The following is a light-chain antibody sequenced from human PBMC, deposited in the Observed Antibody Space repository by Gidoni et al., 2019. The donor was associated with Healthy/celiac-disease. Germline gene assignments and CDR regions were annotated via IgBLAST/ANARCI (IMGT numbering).Light chain of an antibody. Sequence: DIQITQSLSSLSASVGDRVTITCRASQSISSYLNWYQQKPGKAPKRLIYAASSLQSGVPSRFSGSGSGTDFTLTISSLQPEDFATYYCQQSYSTPLTFGGGTKVEIK. CDR3: QQSYSTPLT. CDR1: QSISSY. V-gene: IGKV1-39*01. CDR2: AAS. J-gene: IGKJ4*01.